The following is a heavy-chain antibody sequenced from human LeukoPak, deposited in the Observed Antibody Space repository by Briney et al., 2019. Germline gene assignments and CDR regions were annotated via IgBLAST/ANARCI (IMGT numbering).Heavy chain of an antibody. V-gene: IGHV1-2*02. J-gene: IGHJ4*02. CDR1: GYTFTAYY. Sequence: DSVNVSCKASGYTFTAYYMHWVRQGAGHGLELMGWIDTTSGGTNYAQKFQGRVTITRYTSIGTGYMELSSLISDDTAVYYCASEALCAGGSCYLHRVASWGPGTLVTVSS. CDR2: IDTTSGGT. CDR3: ASEALCAGGSCYLHRVAS. D-gene: IGHD2-15*01.